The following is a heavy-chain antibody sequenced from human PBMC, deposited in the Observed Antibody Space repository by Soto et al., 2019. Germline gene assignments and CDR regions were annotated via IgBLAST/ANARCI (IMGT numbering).Heavy chain of an antibody. CDR2: IYYRGNT. V-gene: IGHV4-39*01. Sequence: QLQLQESGPGLVKPSETLSLTCTVSGGSISSSSYFWGWIRQPPGKVLEWIGSIYYRGNTYYNPSLKSRVTRSVDTSKNQFSLKLSSVTAADTAVYYCARGTSLWCGYRYGMDVWGQGTTVTVSS. D-gene: IGHD3-3*01. CDR3: ARGTSLWCGYRYGMDV. J-gene: IGHJ6*02. CDR1: GGSISSSSYF.